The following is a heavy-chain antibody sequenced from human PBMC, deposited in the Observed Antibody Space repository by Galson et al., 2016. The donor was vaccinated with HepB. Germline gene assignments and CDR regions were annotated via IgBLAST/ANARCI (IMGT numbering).Heavy chain of an antibody. CDR2: ISYDGTNK. D-gene: IGHD4-17*01. V-gene: IGHV3-30-3*01. Sequence: SLRLSCAASGFNFRNYAIHWVRQAPGKGLEWVAVISYDGTNKYYADSVKGRFTISRDNSMNTLYLQMNSLRAEDTAVYYCVRDTLNSYIHADYNFDYWGQGTLVTVSS. J-gene: IGHJ4*02. CDR3: VRDTLNSYIHADYNFDY. CDR1: GFNFRNYA.